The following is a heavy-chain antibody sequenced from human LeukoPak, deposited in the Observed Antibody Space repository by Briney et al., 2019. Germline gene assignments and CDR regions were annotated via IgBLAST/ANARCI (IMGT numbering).Heavy chain of an antibody. CDR1: GGSISNYY. D-gene: IGHD3-9*01. V-gene: IGHV4-4*07. CDR3: ARDERATGYIHY. Sequence: PSETLSLTCTVSGGSISNYYWSWIRQPAGKGLEWIGRIHISGTTNYNPSLKSRVTMSLDTSKNQLSLRLSSVTAADTAVYYCARDERATGYIHYWGQGTLFTVSS. J-gene: IGHJ4*02. CDR2: IHISGTT.